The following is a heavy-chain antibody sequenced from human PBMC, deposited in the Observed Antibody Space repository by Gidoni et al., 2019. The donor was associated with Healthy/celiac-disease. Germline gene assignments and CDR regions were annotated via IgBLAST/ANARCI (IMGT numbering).Heavy chain of an antibody. J-gene: IGHJ4*02. V-gene: IGHV4-34*01. CDR3: ARGSRYDFWSGYYPNFDY. CDR2: INHSGST. D-gene: IGHD3-3*01. CDR1: GGSFSGYY. Sequence: QVQLQQWGAGLLKHSETLSLTCAVYGGSFSGYYWSWIRQPPGKGLEWIGEINHSGSTNYNPSLKSRVTISVDTSKNQFSLKLSSVTAADTAVYYCARGSRYDFWSGYYPNFDYWGQGTLVTVSS.